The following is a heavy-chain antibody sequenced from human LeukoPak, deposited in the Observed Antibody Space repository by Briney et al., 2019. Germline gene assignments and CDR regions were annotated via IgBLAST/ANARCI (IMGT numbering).Heavy chain of an antibody. D-gene: IGHD6-19*01. J-gene: IGHJ4*02. CDR1: GGSISSTNYY. CDR3: ATSGWYLLPGVY. Sequence: SEPLSLTCTVSGGSISSTNYYWGWIRQPPGKGLEWIGSIYYSGSTYYNPSLESRVTISVDTSKNQFSLKLSSVTAADTAVYYCATSGWYLLPGVYWGQGTLVTASS. V-gene: IGHV4-39*01. CDR2: IYYSGST.